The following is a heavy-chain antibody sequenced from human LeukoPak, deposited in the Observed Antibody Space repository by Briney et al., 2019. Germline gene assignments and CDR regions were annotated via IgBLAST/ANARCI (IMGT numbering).Heavy chain of an antibody. J-gene: IGHJ4*02. CDR2: INPNSGGT. CDR3: AREGPDWNDVSMAPGPIDY. Sequence: ASVKVSCKASGYTFTGYYMHWVRQAPGQGLEWMGWINPNSGGTNYAQKFQGRVTMTRDTSTSTVYMELSSLRSEDTAVYYCAREGPDWNDVSMAPGPIDYWGQGTLVTVSS. D-gene: IGHD1-1*01. V-gene: IGHV1-2*02. CDR1: GYTFTGYY.